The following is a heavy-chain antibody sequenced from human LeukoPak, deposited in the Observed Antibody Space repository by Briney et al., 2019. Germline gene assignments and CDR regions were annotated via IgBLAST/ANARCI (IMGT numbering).Heavy chain of an antibody. Sequence: SETLSLTCAVYGGSFSGYYWSWIRQPPGKGLEWIGEINHSGSTNYNPSLKSRVTISVDTSKNQFSLKLSSVTAAYTAVYYCARASPWSSGCSYWGQGTLVTVSS. CDR3: ARASPWSSGCSY. V-gene: IGHV4-34*01. CDR1: GGSFSGYY. D-gene: IGHD6-19*01. CDR2: INHSGST. J-gene: IGHJ4*02.